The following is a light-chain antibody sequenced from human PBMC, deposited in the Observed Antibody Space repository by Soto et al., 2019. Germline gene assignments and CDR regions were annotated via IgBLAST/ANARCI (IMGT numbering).Light chain of an antibody. CDR2: DAS. J-gene: IGKJ5*01. CDR3: QQPTDRPIT. V-gene: IGKV3-11*01. CDR1: QSVSSY. Sequence: SVFADSPATLCFSPGERASLSCRASQSVSSYLAWYQQKPGQAPRLLIYDASNRATGIPARFSGSGSGTEFTLTISRLQSEDCAVYCCQQPTDRPITFGQGTRLEIK.